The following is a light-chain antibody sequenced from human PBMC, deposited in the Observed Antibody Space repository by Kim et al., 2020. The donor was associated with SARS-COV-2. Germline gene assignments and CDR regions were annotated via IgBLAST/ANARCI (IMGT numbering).Light chain of an antibody. V-gene: IGLV4-69*01. Sequence: QPVLTQPPSASASLGASVKLTCTLSGGLSHYAIAWHQQQPERGPHFLLKVNWDGYQYKGGGIPDRFSGSSSESERYLTISNLQSDDEADYFCQTCGTPVVFGGGTQLTVL. CDR2: VNWDGYQ. CDR3: QTCGTPVV. J-gene: IGLJ2*01. CDR1: GGLSHYA.